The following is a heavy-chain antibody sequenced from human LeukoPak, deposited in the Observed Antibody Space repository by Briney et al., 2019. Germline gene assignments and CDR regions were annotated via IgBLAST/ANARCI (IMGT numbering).Heavy chain of an antibody. V-gene: IGHV3-23*01. Sequence: GGSLRLSCAASGFTFTSYSMSWVRQAPGKGLEWVSGTSDRGDYTYYADSVKGRFTISRDNSKNTLYLQMNSLRAEDTAVYYCARGGSSGYYPYWGQGILVTVSS. CDR1: GFTFTSYS. D-gene: IGHD3-22*01. CDR3: ARGGSSGYYPY. CDR2: TSDRGDYT. J-gene: IGHJ4*02.